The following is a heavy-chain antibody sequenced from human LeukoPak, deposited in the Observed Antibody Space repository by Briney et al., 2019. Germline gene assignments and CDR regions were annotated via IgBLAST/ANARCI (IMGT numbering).Heavy chain of an antibody. Sequence: ASVKVSCKASGYTFTSYGISWVRQAPGQGLEWMGWISACNGSTNYAQKLQGRVTMTTDTSTSTAYMELRSLRSDDTAVYYCARAGYIVVVPAAPEYYFDYWGQGTLVTVSS. CDR2: ISACNGST. D-gene: IGHD2-2*01. V-gene: IGHV1-18*01. J-gene: IGHJ4*02. CDR1: GYTFTSYG. CDR3: ARAGYIVVVPAAPEYYFDY.